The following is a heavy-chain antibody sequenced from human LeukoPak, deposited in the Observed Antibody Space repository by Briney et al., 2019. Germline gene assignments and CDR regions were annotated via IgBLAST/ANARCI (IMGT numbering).Heavy chain of an antibody. V-gene: IGHV1-8*03. CDR3: ARETGNYYDSSGEPGDAFDI. J-gene: IGHJ3*02. CDR2: MNPNSGNT. Sequence: ASVKVSCKASGYTFTSYDINWVRQATGQGLEWMGWMNPNSGNTGYAQKFQGRVTITRNTSISTAYMELSSLRSEDTAVYYCARETGNYYDSSGEPGDAFDIWGQGTMVTVSS. D-gene: IGHD3-22*01. CDR1: GYTFTSYD.